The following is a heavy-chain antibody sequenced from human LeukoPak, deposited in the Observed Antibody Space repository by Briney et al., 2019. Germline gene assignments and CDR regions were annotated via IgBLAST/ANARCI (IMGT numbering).Heavy chain of an antibody. Sequence: SETLSLTCTVSGGSISSYYWSWIRQPPGKGLEWIGYIYYSGSTNYNPSLKSRVTISVDTSKNQFSLKLSSVTAADTAVYYCARGKRYYDSSGELDYWGQGTLVTVSS. D-gene: IGHD3-22*01. J-gene: IGHJ4*02. CDR3: ARGKRYYDSSGELDY. CDR1: GGSISSYY. V-gene: IGHV4-59*12. CDR2: IYYSGST.